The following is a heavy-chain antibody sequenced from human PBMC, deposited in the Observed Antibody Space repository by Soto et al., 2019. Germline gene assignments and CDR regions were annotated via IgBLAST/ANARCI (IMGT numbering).Heavy chain of an antibody. J-gene: IGHJ4*02. CDR2: ISYDGSNK. CDR3: ARDRSRVGGGNPDY. Sequence: QVQLVESGGGVVQPGRSLRLSCAASGFTFSSYAMHWVRQAPGKGLEWVAVISYDGSNKYYADSVKGRFTISRDNSKNTLYLQMNSLRAEDTAVYYCARDRSRVGGGNPDYWGQGTLVTVSS. CDR1: GFTFSSYA. D-gene: IGHD2-15*01. V-gene: IGHV3-30-3*01.